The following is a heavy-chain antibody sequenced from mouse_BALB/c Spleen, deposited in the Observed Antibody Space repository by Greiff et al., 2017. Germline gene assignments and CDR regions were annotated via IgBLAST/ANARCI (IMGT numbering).Heavy chain of an antibody. J-gene: IGHJ4*01. CDR1: GFSLTGYG. V-gene: IGHV2-6-7*01. Sequence: VQLKESGPGLVAPSQSLSITCTVSGFSLTGYGVNWVRQPPGKGLEWLGMIWGDGSTDYNSALKSRLSISKDNSKSQVFLKMNSLQTDDTARYYCARDRYYYGSSYGYAMDYWGQGTSVTVSS. D-gene: IGHD1-1*01. CDR3: ARDRYYYGSSYGYAMDY. CDR2: IWGDGST.